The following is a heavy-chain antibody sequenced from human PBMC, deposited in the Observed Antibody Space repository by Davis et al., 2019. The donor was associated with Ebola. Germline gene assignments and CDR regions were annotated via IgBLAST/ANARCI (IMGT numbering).Heavy chain of an antibody. CDR3: ARVGQAGNWFDP. J-gene: IGHJ5*02. CDR1: GGTFSSYA. V-gene: IGHV1-69*13. Sequence: SVKVSCKASGGTFSSYAISWVRQAPGQGLEWMGGIIPIFGTANYAQKFQGRVTITADESTSTAYMELRSLRSEDTAVYYCARVGQAGNWFDPWGQGTLVTVSS. CDR2: IIPIFGTA.